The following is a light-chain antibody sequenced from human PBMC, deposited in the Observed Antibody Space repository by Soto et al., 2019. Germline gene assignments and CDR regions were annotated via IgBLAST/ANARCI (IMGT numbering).Light chain of an antibody. J-gene: IGLJ1*01. Sequence: QSVLTQPPSASGTPGQRVTLSCSGSSSNIGSNTVNWYQQLPGTAPKLLIYSNNQRPSGVPDRFSGSKSGTSASLAISGLQAEDEADYYCESLDDSRNGDYVFGTGTQLTDL. CDR1: SSNIGSNT. V-gene: IGLV1-44*01. CDR2: SNN. CDR3: ESLDDSRNGDYV.